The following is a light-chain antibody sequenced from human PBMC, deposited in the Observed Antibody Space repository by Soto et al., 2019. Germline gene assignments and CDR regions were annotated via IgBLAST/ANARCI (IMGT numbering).Light chain of an antibody. Sequence: QSALTQPASVSGSPGQSITISCTGTSSDVGNYNLVSWYQQHPGKAPTVIIYEVSKRPSGVSDRFSGSKSGNTASLTISGLRAEDEAGYYCCSHARSTTWVFGGRTKLTVL. CDR2: EVS. J-gene: IGLJ3*02. V-gene: IGLV2-23*02. CDR3: CSHARSTTWV. CDR1: SSDVGNYNL.